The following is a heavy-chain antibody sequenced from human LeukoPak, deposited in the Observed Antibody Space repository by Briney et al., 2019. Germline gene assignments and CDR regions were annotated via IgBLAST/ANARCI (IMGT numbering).Heavy chain of an antibody. J-gene: IGHJ6*03. CDR3: ARRIAAAGLYYYYYYMDV. D-gene: IGHD6-13*01. CDR2: INSDGINT. Sequence: GGSLLLSCAASGFTFSNYWMHWVRQAPGKGLVWVSRINSDGINTSYADSVKGRFTISRDNAKNTLNLQMNSLRAEDTAVYYCARRIAAAGLYYYYYYMDVWGKGTTVTISS. V-gene: IGHV3-74*01. CDR1: GFTFSNYW.